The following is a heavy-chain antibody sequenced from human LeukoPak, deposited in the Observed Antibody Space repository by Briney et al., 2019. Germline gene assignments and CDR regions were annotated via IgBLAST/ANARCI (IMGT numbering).Heavy chain of an antibody. CDR2: INQDGSEK. CDR3: ARDLGAYSGSYPDAFDI. V-gene: IGHV3-7*05. D-gene: IGHD1-26*01. Sequence: GSLRLPCAASGFTFSSHWMSWVRQAPGKGLEWVANINQDGSEKYYVDSVKGRFTISRHNSKNTLYLQMNSLRAEDTAVYYCARDLGAYSGSYPDAFDIWGQGTMVTVSS. J-gene: IGHJ3*02. CDR1: GFTFSSHW.